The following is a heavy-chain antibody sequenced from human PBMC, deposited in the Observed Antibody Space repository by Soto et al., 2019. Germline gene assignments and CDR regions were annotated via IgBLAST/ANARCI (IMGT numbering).Heavy chain of an antibody. CDR1: GFSLSTSGEG. CDR3: AHVTHTVVTLLWLTYDVAGREYFQH. D-gene: IGHD2-2*01. Sequence: KSGPTLVNPTQTLTLTCTFSGFSLSTSGEGVGWIRQPPGKALEWLALIYWDDDKRYSPSLKSRLTITKDTSKNQVVLTMTNMDPVDTATYYCAHVTHTVVTLLWLTYDVAGREYFQHWGQGTLVTSPQ. CDR2: IYWDDDK. J-gene: IGHJ1*01. V-gene: IGHV2-5*02.